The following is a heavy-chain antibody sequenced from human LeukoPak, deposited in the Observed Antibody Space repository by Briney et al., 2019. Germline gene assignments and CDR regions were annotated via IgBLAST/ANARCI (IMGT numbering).Heavy chain of an antibody. CDR3: ATIAPAGISTVY. CDR1: GYTVSINY. V-gene: IGHV3-66*01. J-gene: IGHJ4*02. D-gene: IGHD6-13*01. CDR2: IYSNGDT. Sequence: GVSLRLSCAASGYTVSINYMSWVRQAPGKGLDWVSVIYSNGDTDYADSVKGRFTISRDNSKNTVYLQMHSLGAEDTAVYYCATIAPAGISTVYWGQGTLVTVSS.